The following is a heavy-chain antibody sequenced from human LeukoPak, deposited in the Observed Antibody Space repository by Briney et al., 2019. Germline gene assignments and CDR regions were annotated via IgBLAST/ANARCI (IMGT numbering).Heavy chain of an antibody. V-gene: IGHV1-18*01. CDR2: ISAYNGNT. J-gene: IGHJ4*02. CDR3: ARDYPYCGGDCYNDY. D-gene: IGHD2-21*02. Sequence: ASVTVSCKASGGTFTSYAISWVRQAPEQGLEWMGWISAYNGNTNYAQKLQGRVTMTTDTSTSTAYMELRSLRSDDTAVYYCARDYPYCGGDCYNDYWGQGTLVTVSS. CDR1: GGTFTSYA.